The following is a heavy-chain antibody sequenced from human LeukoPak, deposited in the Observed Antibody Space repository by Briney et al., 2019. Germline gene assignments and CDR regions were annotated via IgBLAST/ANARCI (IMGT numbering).Heavy chain of an antibody. CDR2: ISYDGSNK. D-gene: IGHD2-15*01. Sequence: GRSLRLSCAASGFTFSSYAMHWVRQAPGKGLEWVAVISYDGSNKYYADSVKGRFTISRDNSKNTLYLQMNSLRAEDTAVYYCAKTAVVVAASNWFDPWGQGTLVTVSS. CDR3: AKTAVVVAASNWFDP. J-gene: IGHJ5*02. V-gene: IGHV3-30*04. CDR1: GFTFSSYA.